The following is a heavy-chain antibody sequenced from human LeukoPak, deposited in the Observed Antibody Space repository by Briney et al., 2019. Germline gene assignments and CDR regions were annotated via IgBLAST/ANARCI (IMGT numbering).Heavy chain of an antibody. CDR2: IKSKTDGGTT. CDR3: ARDARGPLYYYYGMDV. J-gene: IGHJ6*02. V-gene: IGHV3-15*01. CDR1: GFTFSNAW. Sequence: KAGGSLRLSCAASGFTFSNAWMSWVRQAPGKGLEWVGRIKSKTDGGTTDYAAPVKGRFTISRDNSKNTLYLQMNSLRAEDTAVYYCARDARGPLYYYYGMDVWGQGTTVTVSS.